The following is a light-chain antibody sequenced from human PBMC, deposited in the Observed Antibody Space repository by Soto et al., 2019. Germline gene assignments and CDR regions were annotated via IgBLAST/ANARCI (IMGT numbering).Light chain of an antibody. Sequence: LTQSPATLSLSPGERATLSCRASQSVSSSYLAWYQQKPGQAPRLLIYGASSRATGIPDRFSGSGSGTDFTLTISRLEPEDFAVYYCQQYGSSPPWTFGQGTKVDIK. CDR2: GAS. V-gene: IGKV3-20*01. J-gene: IGKJ1*01. CDR1: QSVSSSY. CDR3: QQYGSSPPWT.